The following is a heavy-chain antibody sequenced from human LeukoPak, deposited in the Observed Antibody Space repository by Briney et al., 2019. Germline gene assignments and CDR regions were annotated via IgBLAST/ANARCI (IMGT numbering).Heavy chain of an antibody. Sequence: SQTLSLTCTVSGGSISSGDYYWSWIRQPPGKGLEWIGYIYYSGSTYYNPSLKSRVTISVDTSKNQFSLKLSSVTAADTAAYYCARGSPSLVYGMDVWGQGTTVTVSS. D-gene: IGHD2-8*02. V-gene: IGHV4-30-4*01. CDR1: GGSISSGDYY. J-gene: IGHJ6*02. CDR3: ARGSPSLVYGMDV. CDR2: IYYSGST.